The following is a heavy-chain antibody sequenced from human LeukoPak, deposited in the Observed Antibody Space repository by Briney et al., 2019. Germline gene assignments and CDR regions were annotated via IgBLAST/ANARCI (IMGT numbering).Heavy chain of an antibody. J-gene: IGHJ4*02. CDR3: ARGLGGYPAFDY. CDR1: GVTFSSYA. D-gene: IGHD5-12*01. V-gene: IGHV1-69*06. CDR2: IIPIFGTA. Sequence: SVKVSCKASGVTFSSYAISWVRQAPGQGLEWMGGIIPIFGTANYAQKFQGRVTITADKSTSTAYMELSSLRSEDTAVYYCARGLGGYPAFDYWGQGTLVTVSS.